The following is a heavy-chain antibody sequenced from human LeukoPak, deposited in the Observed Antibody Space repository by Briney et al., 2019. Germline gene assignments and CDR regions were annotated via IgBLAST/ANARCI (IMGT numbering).Heavy chain of an antibody. CDR3: ARDDSSGYNNWFDP. D-gene: IGHD3-22*01. J-gene: IGHJ5*02. V-gene: IGHV3-48*01. CDR1: GFTFSTYS. CDR2: ISSSSSTI. Sequence: GGSLRLSRAASGFTFSTYSMNWVRQAPGKGLEWVSYISSSSSTIYYADSVKGRFTISRDNAKNSLYLQMNSLRAEDTAVYYCARDDSSGYNNWFDPWGQGTLVTVSS.